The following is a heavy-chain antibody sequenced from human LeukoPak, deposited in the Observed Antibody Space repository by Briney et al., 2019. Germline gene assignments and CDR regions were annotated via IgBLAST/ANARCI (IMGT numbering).Heavy chain of an antibody. V-gene: IGHV4-34*01. CDR1: GGSFSGYY. CDR3: ARGYSFLAY. J-gene: IGHJ4*02. D-gene: IGHD5-18*01. Sequence: SETLSLTCAVYGGSFSGYYWSWIRQPPGKGLEWIGEINHSGSTNYNPSLKSRVTISVDTSKNQFSLKLSSVTAADTAVYYCARGYSFLAYWGQGTLVTVSS. CDR2: INHSGST.